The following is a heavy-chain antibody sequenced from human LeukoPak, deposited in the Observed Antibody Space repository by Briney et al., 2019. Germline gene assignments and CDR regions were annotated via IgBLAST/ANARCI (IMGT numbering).Heavy chain of an antibody. CDR1: GYSFTSYW. J-gene: IGHJ3*02. CDR2: IYPGDSDT. D-gene: IGHD3-9*01. CDR3: ARQKDYDIYAFDI. V-gene: IGHV5-51*01. Sequence: GESLKISCKGSGYSFTSYWIGWVRQMPGKGLEWMGIIYPGDSDTRYSPSFQGQATISADKSIRTTYLQWSSLKASDTAMYYCARQKDYDIYAFDIWGQGTMVTVSS.